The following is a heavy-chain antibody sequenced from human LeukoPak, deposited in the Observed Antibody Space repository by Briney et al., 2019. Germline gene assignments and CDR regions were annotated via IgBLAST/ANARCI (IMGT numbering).Heavy chain of an antibody. Sequence: PGGSLRLSFAASGFTFSSYAMSWVRQAPGKGLEWVSAISAGGSSTYYADSVKGRFTISRDNSKNTVYLQMNSLRAEDTALYYCAKAGFGSSNNYDMDVWGQGTTVTVSS. D-gene: IGHD3-10*01. V-gene: IGHV3-23*01. CDR2: ISAGGSST. CDR3: AKAGFGSSNNYDMDV. CDR1: GFTFSSYA. J-gene: IGHJ6*02.